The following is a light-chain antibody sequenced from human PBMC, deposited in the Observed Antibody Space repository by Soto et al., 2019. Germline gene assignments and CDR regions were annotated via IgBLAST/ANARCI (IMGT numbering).Light chain of an antibody. Sequence: QSVLTQPASVSGSPVQSITISCTGTRGDVGAYNLVSWYQQHPGKAPKLMIYAVTNRPSGISNRFSGSKSGNTASLTISGVQAEDEADYYCNSYTTSSTLVFGTGTKVTVL. J-gene: IGLJ1*01. V-gene: IGLV2-14*02. CDR1: RGDVGAYNL. CDR2: AVT. CDR3: NSYTTSSTLV.